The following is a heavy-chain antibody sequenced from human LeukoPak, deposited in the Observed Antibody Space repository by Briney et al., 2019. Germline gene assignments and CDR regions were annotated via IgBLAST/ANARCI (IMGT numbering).Heavy chain of an antibody. V-gene: IGHV3-66*02. J-gene: IGHJ4*02. Sequence: GGSLRLSCAASGFTVSSNYMSWVRQAPGKGLEWVSLIYSGGSTYYADSVKGRFTISRDNSKNTLYRQMNSLRAEDTAVYYCASRSSGLRPYYIDYWGQGTLVTVSS. CDR2: IYSGGST. CDR3: ASRSSGLRPYYIDY. CDR1: GFTVSSNY. D-gene: IGHD6-19*01.